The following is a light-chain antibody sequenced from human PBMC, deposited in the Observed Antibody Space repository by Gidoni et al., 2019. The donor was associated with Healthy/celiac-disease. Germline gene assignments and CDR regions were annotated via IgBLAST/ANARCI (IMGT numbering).Light chain of an antibody. J-gene: IGKJ1*01. CDR2: KAS. CDR3: QQYNSYSLT. Sequence: DIQMTQSPSTLSASVGDRVTITCRASQSISSWLAWYQQKPGKAPKLLIYKASSLESGVPSRFSGSGSGTEFTLNISSLQPDDFATYYCQQYNSYSLTFXQXTKVEIK. V-gene: IGKV1-5*03. CDR1: QSISSW.